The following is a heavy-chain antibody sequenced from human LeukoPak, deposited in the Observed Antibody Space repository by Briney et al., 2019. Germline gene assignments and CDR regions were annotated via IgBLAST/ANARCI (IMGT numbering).Heavy chain of an antibody. CDR3: ALFYYGSGSYGTKPFNI. Sequence: GGSLRLSCAASGFTVSSNYMSWVRQAPGKGLEWVSVIYSGGSTYYADSVKGRFTISRDNSKNTLYLQMNSLRAEDTAVYYCALFYYGSGSYGTKPFNIWGQGTMVTVSS. D-gene: IGHD3-10*01. CDR1: GFTVSSNY. CDR2: IYSGGST. V-gene: IGHV3-66*01. J-gene: IGHJ3*02.